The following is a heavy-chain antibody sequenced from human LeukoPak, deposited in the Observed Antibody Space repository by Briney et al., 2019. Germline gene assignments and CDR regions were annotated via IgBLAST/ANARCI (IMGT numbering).Heavy chain of an antibody. V-gene: IGHV4-59*12. CDR3: ARDRGMAWIDY. Sequence: PSETLSLTCTVSGGSISSYYWSWIRQPPGKGLEWIGYIYHSGSTYYNPSLKSRVTISVDRSKNQFSLKLSSVTAADTAVYYCARDRGMAWIDYWGQGTLVTVSS. J-gene: IGHJ4*02. CDR2: IYHSGST. CDR1: GGSISSYY. D-gene: IGHD5-24*01.